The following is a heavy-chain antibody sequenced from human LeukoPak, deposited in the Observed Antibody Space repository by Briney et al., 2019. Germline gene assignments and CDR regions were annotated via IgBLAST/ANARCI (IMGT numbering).Heavy chain of an antibody. CDR1: GFTFSSYA. CDR3: ETHGTGSYYNAPDY. D-gene: IGHD3-10*01. Sequence: GGSLRLSCAASGFTFSSYAMSWVRRAPGKGLEWVSVISGSGDSTHYADSVKGQFTSSRDNSKTTLDVQMHSLRAEDTAVNYGETHGTGSYYNAPDYWGQGTLVTVSS. V-gene: IGHV3-23*01. J-gene: IGHJ4*02. CDR2: ISGSGDST.